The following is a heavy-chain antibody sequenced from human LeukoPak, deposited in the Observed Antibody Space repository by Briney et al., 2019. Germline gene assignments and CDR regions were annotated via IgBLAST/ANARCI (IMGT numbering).Heavy chain of an antibody. V-gene: IGHV4-38-2*02. J-gene: IGHJ3*02. CDR3: ARVESHRYRRHGAFDI. CDR2: IYHSGST. CDR1: GYSISSGYC. D-gene: IGHD1-14*01. Sequence: PSETLSLTCTVSGYSISSGYCWGWIRQPPGKGLEWIGSIYHSGSTYYNPSLKSRVAISVDTSKNQFSLKLSSVTAADTAVYYCARVESHRYRRHGAFDIWGQGTMVTVSS.